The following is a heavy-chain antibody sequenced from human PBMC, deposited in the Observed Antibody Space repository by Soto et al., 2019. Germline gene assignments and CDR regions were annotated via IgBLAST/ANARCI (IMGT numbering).Heavy chain of an antibody. V-gene: IGHV3-21*01. Sequence: GGSLRLSCEASGFTFSSYRMNWVRQAPGKGLEWVSSISSSSSYIYYADSVKGRFTISRDNAKNSLYLQMNSLRAEDTAVYYCARDQPGYSYGYGLGYWGQGT. D-gene: IGHD5-18*01. CDR1: GFTFSSYR. J-gene: IGHJ4*02. CDR2: ISSSSSYI. CDR3: ARDQPGYSYGYGLGY.